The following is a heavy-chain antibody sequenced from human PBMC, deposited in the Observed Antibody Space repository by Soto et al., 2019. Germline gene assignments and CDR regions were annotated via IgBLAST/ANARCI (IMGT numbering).Heavy chain of an antibody. J-gene: IGHJ4*02. CDR2: IYYSGST. D-gene: IGHD3-22*01. CDR1: CGSIIGGDCY. Sequence: SATLSLTSTVSCGSIIGGDCYWSWIRQPPGKGLEWIVYIYYSGSTYYNPSLKSRVTISVDTSKNQFSLKLSSVTAADTAVYYCARCYYDSSGYSDSFDYWGQGTLVTVSS. CDR3: ARCYYDSSGYSDSFDY. V-gene: IGHV4-30-4*01.